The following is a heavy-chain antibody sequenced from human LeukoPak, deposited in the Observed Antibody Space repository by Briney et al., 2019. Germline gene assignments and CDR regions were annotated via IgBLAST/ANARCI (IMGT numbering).Heavy chain of an antibody. D-gene: IGHD2-2*02. CDR2: ISSSGSTI. CDR3: ARVHTQSYAFDI. V-gene: IGHV3-48*03. Sequence: GGSLRLSCAASGFTFSSYEMNWVRQAPGKGLEWVSYISSSGSTIYYADSVKGRFTISRDYAKNSLYLQMNSLRAEDTAVYYCARVHTQSYAFDIWGQGTMVTVSS. CDR1: GFTFSSYE. J-gene: IGHJ3*02.